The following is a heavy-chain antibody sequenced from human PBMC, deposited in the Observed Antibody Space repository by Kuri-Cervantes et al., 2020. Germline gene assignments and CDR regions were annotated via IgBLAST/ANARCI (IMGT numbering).Heavy chain of an antibody. CDR1: GGTFSSYA. V-gene: IGHV1-69*05. CDR2: IIPIFGTA. J-gene: IGHJ4*02. D-gene: IGHD3-10*01. Sequence: SVKVSCKASGGTFSSYAISWVRQAPGQGLEWMGGIIPIFGTANYAQKFQGRVTMTRNTSISTAYMELNSLRSDDTAIYYCARGRGGSFYFDSWGQGTLVTVSS. CDR3: ARGRGGSFYFDS.